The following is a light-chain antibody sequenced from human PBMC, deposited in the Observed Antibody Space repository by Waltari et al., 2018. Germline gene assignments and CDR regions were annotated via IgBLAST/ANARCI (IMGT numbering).Light chain of an antibody. V-gene: IGLV3-1*01. CDR3: QAWDSSTTV. J-gene: IGLJ2*01. CDR1: KLGDKY. Sequence: SYELTQPPSVSVSPGQTASITGSGDKLGDKYVCWYQQKPGQSPVLVIYQDTKRPSGIPERFSGSNSGNTATLTISGTQAMDEADYYCQAWDSSTTVFGGGTKLTVL. CDR2: QDT.